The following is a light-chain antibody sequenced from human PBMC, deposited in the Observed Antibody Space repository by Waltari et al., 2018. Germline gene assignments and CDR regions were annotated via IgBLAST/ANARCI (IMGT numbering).Light chain of an antibody. V-gene: IGLV2-23*02. CDR1: SSAVVNINH. CDR2: EVS. Sequence: QPALTQPASVSGSPGQSITTPCTGTSSAVVNINHVCWYQKHPDKVPKLLIYEVSKRPSGVSDRFSGSKSGNTASLTISGLQAEDEADYYCLSYAATVSFGFGGGTKLTVL. J-gene: IGLJ2*01. CDR3: LSYAATVSFG.